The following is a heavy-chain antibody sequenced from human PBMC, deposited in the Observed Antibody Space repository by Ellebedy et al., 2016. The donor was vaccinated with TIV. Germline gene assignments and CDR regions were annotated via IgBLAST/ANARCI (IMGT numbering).Heavy chain of an antibody. CDR1: GFTFSSYG. CDR2: IWYDGSTE. V-gene: IGHV3-33*08. Sequence: PGGSLRLSCVVSGFTFSSYGMHWVRQAPGKGLEWVAVIWYDGSTEYYADSVKGRFTISRDNSKNTLHLQMNSLRVEDTAVYYCARAVGTSGTGAPYWGQGTLVSVSS. CDR3: ARAVGTSGTGAPY. J-gene: IGHJ4*02. D-gene: IGHD3-10*01.